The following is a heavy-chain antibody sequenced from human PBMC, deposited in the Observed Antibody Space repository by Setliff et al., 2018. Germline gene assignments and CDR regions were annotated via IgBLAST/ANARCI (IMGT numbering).Heavy chain of an antibody. J-gene: IGHJ4*02. CDR1: GFTFSSHW. Sequence: GGSLRLSCAASGFTFSSHWMHWVRQVPGKGLAWVSQINPDATTTYYADSVKGRFTISRDNAKTTLYLQMNSLRVDDTAVYFCARDPRDGSSSPMADNWGQGTLVTVSS. D-gene: IGHD3-10*01. CDR2: INPDATTT. CDR3: ARDPRDGSSSPMADN. V-gene: IGHV3-74*01.